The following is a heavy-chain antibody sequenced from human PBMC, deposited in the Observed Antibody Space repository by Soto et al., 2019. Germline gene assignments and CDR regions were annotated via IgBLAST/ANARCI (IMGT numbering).Heavy chain of an antibody. CDR1: GFTFSSYA. J-gene: IGHJ4*02. CDR3: AKEALIEYSYAYTY. V-gene: IGHV3-23*01. D-gene: IGHD2-2*01. CDR2: ISGSGGNT. Sequence: EVQLLESGGALVQPGGSLRLSCAASGFTFSSYAMSWVRQVPGKGMEWVSFISGSGGNTYYAASVKVRFAISRLKSNNTLFLHMNSLRVDDTAIYYCAKEALIEYSYAYTYWGQGTLVTVCS.